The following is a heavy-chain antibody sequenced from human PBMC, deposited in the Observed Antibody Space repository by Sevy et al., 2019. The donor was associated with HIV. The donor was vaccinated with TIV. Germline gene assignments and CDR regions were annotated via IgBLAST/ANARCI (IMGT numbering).Heavy chain of an antibody. CDR3: ARVGCSISSCPKGDAFDI. CDR2: ISGSSSYT. V-gene: IGHV3-11*06. Sequence: LSLTCAASGFTFSDYYINWIRQAPGKGLEWVSYISGSSSYTNYADSVNGRFTISRDNAKNSLYLQMNSLRAEDTAVYYCARVGCSISSCPKGDAFDIWGQGTMVTVSS. D-gene: IGHD2-2*01. J-gene: IGHJ3*02. CDR1: GFTFSDYY.